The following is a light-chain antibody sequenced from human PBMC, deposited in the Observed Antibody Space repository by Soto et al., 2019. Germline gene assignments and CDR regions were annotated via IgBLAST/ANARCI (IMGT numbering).Light chain of an antibody. Sequence: EIVLTQSPGTLSLSPGERATLSCRASQSVSSSYLAWYQQKPGQAPRLLIYGASSRATGIPDRFSGSGSGTDFTLTISRLEPENFAVYYCPHYVSSPIFTFGPGTKVDIK. CDR3: PHYVSSPIFT. J-gene: IGKJ3*01. CDR2: GAS. CDR1: QSVSSSY. V-gene: IGKV3-20*01.